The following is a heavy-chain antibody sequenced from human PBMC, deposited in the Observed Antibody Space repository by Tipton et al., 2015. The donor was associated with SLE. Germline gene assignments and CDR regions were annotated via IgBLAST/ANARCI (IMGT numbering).Heavy chain of an antibody. CDR1: GFTLSSFG. V-gene: IGHV3-33*01. J-gene: IGHJ6*03. CDR3: ARVPTIFGVVISPGYYYYMDV. CDR2: IWYDGSKK. Sequence: SLRLSCAASGFTLSSFGMHWVRQAPGKGLEWVAVIWYDGSKKYYADSVKGRFTISRDNSKNTLYLQMNSLRAEDTAVYYCARVPTIFGVVISPGYYYYMDVWGKGTTVTVSS. D-gene: IGHD3-3*01.